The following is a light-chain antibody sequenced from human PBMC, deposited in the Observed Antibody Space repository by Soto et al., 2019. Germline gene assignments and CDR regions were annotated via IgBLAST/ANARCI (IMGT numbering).Light chain of an antibody. CDR3: QQYGISPSWT. CDR2: GAS. V-gene: IGKV3-20*01. CDR1: RSVTGNY. Sequence: EIMLTQSPDALSLSPGQRATLSCRARRSVTGNYLAWYQQKPGQAPRLLIYGASSRATGTPARFSGSGSGTAVTPPISSLEPEDFAVYYCQQYGISPSWTFGQGTKVDIK. J-gene: IGKJ1*01.